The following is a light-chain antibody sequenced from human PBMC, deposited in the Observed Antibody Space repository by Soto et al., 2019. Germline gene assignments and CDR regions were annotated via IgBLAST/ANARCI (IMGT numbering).Light chain of an antibody. CDR3: QQNYVIPLT. CDR1: PSIATY. J-gene: IGKJ5*01. Sequence: DIQMTQSPSSLSASVGDRVTITCRASPSIATYLNWYQHKLGEAPKLLIYAASSLQTGVPSRFSGSGSGTDFTLTISSLQPEDFATYFCQQNYVIPLTFGQGTRLEIK. V-gene: IGKV1-39*01. CDR2: AAS.